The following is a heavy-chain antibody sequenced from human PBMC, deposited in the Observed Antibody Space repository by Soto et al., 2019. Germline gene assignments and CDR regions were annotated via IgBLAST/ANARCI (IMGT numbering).Heavy chain of an antibody. CDR2: IWYDGNNK. J-gene: IGHJ4*02. CDR1: GFTFSHYG. Sequence: QVQLVESGGGVVQPWGSLRLSCAASGFTFSHYGMHWVRQAPGKGLEWVAVIWYDGNNKYYADSVKGRFTISRDNSNNTLYVQMTSLRAEDTAVYYCARGLHSLFDYWCQGTLVTVSS. D-gene: IGHD2-21*01. CDR3: ARGLHSLFDY. V-gene: IGHV3-33*01.